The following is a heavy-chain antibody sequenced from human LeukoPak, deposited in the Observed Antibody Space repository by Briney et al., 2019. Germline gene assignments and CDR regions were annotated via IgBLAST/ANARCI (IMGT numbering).Heavy chain of an antibody. CDR3: AKEFGAAGKPGAAGFDY. V-gene: IGHV3-43*01. CDR1: GFTFDDYT. Sequence: GGSLRLSCAASGFTFDDYTMHWVRQVAGKGLEWVSLISWDGDSTYYADSVKGRFTISRDNSKNSLYLQMNSLTTEDIALYYCAKEFGAAGKPGAAGFDYWGQGTLVTVSS. CDR2: ISWDGDST. J-gene: IGHJ4*02. D-gene: IGHD6-13*01.